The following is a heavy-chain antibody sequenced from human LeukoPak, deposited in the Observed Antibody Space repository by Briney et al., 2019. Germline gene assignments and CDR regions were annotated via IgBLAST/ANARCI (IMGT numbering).Heavy chain of an antibody. Sequence: GESLKIFCKGSGYSFTSYWIGWVRQMPGKGLEWMGIIYPGDSDTRYSPSFQGQVTISAGKSISTAYLQWSSLKASDTAMYYCARHKGQRQASRYYYYYMDVWGKGTTVTVSS. CDR2: IYPGDSDT. J-gene: IGHJ6*03. CDR1: GYSFTSYW. V-gene: IGHV5-51*01. CDR3: ARHKGQRQASRYYYYYMDV. D-gene: IGHD6-25*01.